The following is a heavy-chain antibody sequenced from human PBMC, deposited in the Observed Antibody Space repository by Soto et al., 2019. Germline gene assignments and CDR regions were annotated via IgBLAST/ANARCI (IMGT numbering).Heavy chain of an antibody. J-gene: IGHJ4*02. D-gene: IGHD3-10*01. Sequence: GESLKISCKASGYSFSDYWIGWVRQMPGKGLEWMGIIYPGDSDTRYSPSFQGQVIISADASISTAYLQWSSLKASDTAMYYCARRGHGSGSYHPFDYWGQGALVTVSS. CDR1: GYSFSDYW. CDR3: ARRGHGSGSYHPFDY. V-gene: IGHV5-51*01. CDR2: IYPGDSDT.